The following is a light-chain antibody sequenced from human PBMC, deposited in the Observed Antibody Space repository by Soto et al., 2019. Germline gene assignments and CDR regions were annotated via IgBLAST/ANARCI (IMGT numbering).Light chain of an antibody. Sequence: SALTQPASVSGSPGQSITISCTGTFSDVGSYNLVSWYQQHPGKAPKLMIYEDTKRPSGVSNRFSGSKSGYTASLTISGLQAEDEADYYCCSYAGSSTVVFGGGTQLTVL. CDR1: FSDVGSYNL. CDR3: CSYAGSSTVV. V-gene: IGLV2-23*01. CDR2: EDT. J-gene: IGLJ2*01.